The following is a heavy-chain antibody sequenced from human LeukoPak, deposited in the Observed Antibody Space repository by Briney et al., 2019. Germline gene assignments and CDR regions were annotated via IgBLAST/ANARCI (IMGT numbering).Heavy chain of an antibody. CDR3: AKDMGNRRYDFWSGYYFQGMDV. CDR2: ISWNSGSI. V-gene: IGHV3-9*01. Sequence: GGSLRLSCAASGFTFDDYAMHWVRQAPGKGLEWVSGISWNSGSIGYADSVKGRFTISRDNARNSLYLQMNSLRAEDTALYYRAKDMGNRRYDFWSGYYFQGMDVWGQGTTVTVSS. D-gene: IGHD3-3*01. J-gene: IGHJ6*02. CDR1: GFTFDDYA.